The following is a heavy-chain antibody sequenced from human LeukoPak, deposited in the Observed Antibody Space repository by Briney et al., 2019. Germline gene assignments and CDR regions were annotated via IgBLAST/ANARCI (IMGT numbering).Heavy chain of an antibody. Sequence: PGGSLRLSCAASGFTFEDYVMHWVRQAPGEGLEWVAGISWMSGFTAYADSVLGRFTIARDNAKDTLYLEMNNLRSEDTALYYCVKENVADTRVDCLLVHAFDIGGRGTMVTVSS. J-gene: IGHJ3*02. D-gene: IGHD2-21*01. CDR2: ISWMSGFT. CDR3: VKENVADTRVDCLLVHAFDI. CDR1: GFTFEDYV. V-gene: IGHV3-9*01.